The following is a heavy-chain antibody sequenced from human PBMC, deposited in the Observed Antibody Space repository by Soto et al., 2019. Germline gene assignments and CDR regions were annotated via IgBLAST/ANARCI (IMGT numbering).Heavy chain of an antibody. CDR3: ARVVGDTRSSLLLDY. CDR2: IYYSGST. Sequence: SETLSLTCTVSGGSISSYYWSWIRQPPGKGLEWIGYIYYSGSTNYNPSLKSLVTISVDTSKNQFSLKLSSVTAADTAVYYCARVVGDTRSSLLLDYWGQGTLVTVSS. V-gene: IGHV4-59*01. CDR1: GGSISSYY. D-gene: IGHD3-22*01. J-gene: IGHJ4*02.